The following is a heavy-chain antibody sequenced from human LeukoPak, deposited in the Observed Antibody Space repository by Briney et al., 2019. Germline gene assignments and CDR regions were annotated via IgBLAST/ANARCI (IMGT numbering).Heavy chain of an antibody. V-gene: IGHV4-59*01. CDR1: GGSISSYY. D-gene: IGHD6-13*01. CDR3: ARGSKYSSSWDGHFDY. CDR2: IYYSGST. Sequence: SETLSLTCTVSGGSISSYYWSWIRQPPGKGLEWIGHIYYSGSTNYNPSLKSRVTISVDTSKNQFSLKLSSVTAADTAVYYCARGSKYSSSWDGHFDYWGQGTLVTVSS. J-gene: IGHJ4*02.